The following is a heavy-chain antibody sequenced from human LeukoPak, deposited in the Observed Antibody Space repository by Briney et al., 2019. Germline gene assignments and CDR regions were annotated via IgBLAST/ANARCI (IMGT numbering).Heavy chain of an antibody. Sequence: GGSLRLSCAASGFSFAGVALTWFGKPPGKGLNCLYLFSGSGGGPYYADSVRGRFTISRDTSRNTLYLQMNSLRAEDTAVYYCAKDRDGWFSGYDAFDYWGQGTPVTVSS. CDR1: GFSFAGVA. CDR2: FSGSGGGP. D-gene: IGHD5-12*01. CDR3: AKDRDGWFSGYDAFDY. V-gene: IGHV3-23*01. J-gene: IGHJ4*02.